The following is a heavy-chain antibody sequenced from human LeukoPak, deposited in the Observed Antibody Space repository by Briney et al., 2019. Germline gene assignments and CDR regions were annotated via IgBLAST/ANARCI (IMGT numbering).Heavy chain of an antibody. CDR3: ARRSGHYYYYYGMDV. D-gene: IGHD3-10*01. Sequence: SETLSLTCTVSGGSITSSNYYWSWIRQPPGKGLEWIGYIYYSGSTNYNPSLKSRVTISVDTSKNQFSLKLSSVTAADTAVYYCARRSGHYYYYYGMDVWGQGTTVTVSS. V-gene: IGHV4-61*01. CDR1: GGSITSSNYY. CDR2: IYYSGST. J-gene: IGHJ6*02.